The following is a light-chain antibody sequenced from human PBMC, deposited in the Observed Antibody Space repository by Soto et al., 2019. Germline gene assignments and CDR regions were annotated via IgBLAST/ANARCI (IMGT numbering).Light chain of an antibody. CDR3: RQYGTSPRT. CDR2: DVS. Sequence: IVFTQSPGPLSLSPWENATLSCRASQSVSIAYLAWYQQKPGQAPRLLIYDVSIRATGIPDRFSGSGSGTDFTLTISRLEPEDFAVYYCRQYGTSPRTVGQGGKVDIK. CDR1: QSVSIAY. V-gene: IGKV3-20*01. J-gene: IGKJ1*01.